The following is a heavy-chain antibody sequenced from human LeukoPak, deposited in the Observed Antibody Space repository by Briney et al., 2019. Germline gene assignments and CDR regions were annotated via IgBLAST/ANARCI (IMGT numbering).Heavy chain of an antibody. CDR3: ARGWGMDV. CDR2: TYYRSKWYN. Sequence: SQTLSLTCAISGDSVSSNSAAWNWIRQSPSRGLEWLGRTYYRSKWYNEYSVSVQSRLTISSDTSKNQFSLQLNSVTPEDTAVYYCARGWGMDVRGQGTTVTVSS. V-gene: IGHV6-1*01. CDR1: GDSVSSNSAA. J-gene: IGHJ6*02.